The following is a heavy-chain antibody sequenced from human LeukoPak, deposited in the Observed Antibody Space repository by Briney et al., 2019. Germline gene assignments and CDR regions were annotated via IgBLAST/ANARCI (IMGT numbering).Heavy chain of an antibody. CDR3: ARDGDYYGSGNFDY. Sequence: ASVKVSCKASAYTFTGYHIHWVRQAPGQGLEWMGWMNPNSGNTGYAQKFQGRVTITRDTSISTAYMELSSLRSEDTAVYYCARDGDYYGSGNFDYWGQGTLVTVSS. V-gene: IGHV1-8*03. D-gene: IGHD3-10*01. CDR2: MNPNSGNT. CDR1: AYTFTGYH. J-gene: IGHJ4*02.